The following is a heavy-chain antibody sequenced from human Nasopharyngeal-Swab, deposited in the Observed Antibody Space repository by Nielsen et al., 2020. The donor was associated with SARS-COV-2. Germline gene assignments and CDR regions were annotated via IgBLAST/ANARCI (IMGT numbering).Heavy chain of an antibody. J-gene: IGHJ2*01. Sequence: GSLRLSCAVYGGSFSGYYWSWIRQPPGKGLEWIGEINHSGSTNYNPSLKSRVTISVDTSKNQFSLKLSSVTAADTAVYYCARVLGFWYFDLWGRGTLVTVSS. CDR2: INHSGST. V-gene: IGHV4-34*01. CDR1: GGSFSGYY. D-gene: IGHD7-27*01. CDR3: ARVLGFWYFDL.